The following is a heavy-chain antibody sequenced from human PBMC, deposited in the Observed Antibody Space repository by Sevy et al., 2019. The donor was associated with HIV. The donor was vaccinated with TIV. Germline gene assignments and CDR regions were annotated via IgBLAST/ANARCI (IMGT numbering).Heavy chain of an antibody. J-gene: IGHJ6*02. CDR2: IYHNGST. CDR3: ARDLRYGSGSFGMDV. V-gene: IGHV4-4*02. Sequence: SETLSLTCAVSGGSISDINWWSWVRQAPGKGLEWIGEIYHNGSTNYNPSLKTRVTISVDKSNSQYSLKLTSVTAADTAVDFCARDLRYGSGSFGMDVWGQGTTVTVSS. CDR1: GGSISDINW. D-gene: IGHD3-10*01.